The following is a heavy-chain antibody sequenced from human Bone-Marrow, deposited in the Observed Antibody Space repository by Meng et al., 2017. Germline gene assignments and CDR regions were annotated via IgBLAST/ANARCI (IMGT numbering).Heavy chain of an antibody. Sequence: ASVKVSCKASGYTFTGYYIHWVRQAPGQGLEWMGRINPNSGGTNYAQKFQGRVTMTRDTSISTAYMELSRLRSDDTAVYYCARKHPHIVGATRNYYYGMDVWGQGTTVTVSS. V-gene: IGHV1-2*06. CDR2: INPNSGGT. D-gene: IGHD1-26*01. CDR1: GYTFTGYY. J-gene: IGHJ6*02. CDR3: ARKHPHIVGATRNYYYGMDV.